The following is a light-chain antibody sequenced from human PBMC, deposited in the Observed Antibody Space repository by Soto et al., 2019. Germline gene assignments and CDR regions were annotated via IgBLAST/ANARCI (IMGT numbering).Light chain of an antibody. J-gene: IGKJ2*01. V-gene: IGKV3-20*01. CDR1: QSVSSSY. Sequence: EIVLTQSPGTLSLSPGERATLSCMASQSVSSSYLAWYQQKPGQAPRLLIYGASRRATGIPDRFSGSGSGTDFTLTISRLEPEDFAVYYCQQYGSSPYTFGQGTKLEIK. CDR2: GAS. CDR3: QQYGSSPYT.